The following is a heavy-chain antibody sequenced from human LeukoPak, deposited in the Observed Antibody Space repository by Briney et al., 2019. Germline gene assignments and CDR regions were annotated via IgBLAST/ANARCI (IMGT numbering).Heavy chain of an antibody. CDR2: MNPNSGNT. Sequence: GASVKVSCKASGYTFTSYDINWVRQATGQGLEWMGWMNPNSGNTGYAQKFQGRVTITRNTSISTAYMELSSLRSEDTDVYYCARDGAYSSSILNRGYYYYYMDVWGKGTTVTVSS. CDR1: GYTFTSYD. V-gene: IGHV1-8*03. J-gene: IGHJ6*03. CDR3: ARDGAYSSSILNRGYYYYYMDV. D-gene: IGHD6-6*01.